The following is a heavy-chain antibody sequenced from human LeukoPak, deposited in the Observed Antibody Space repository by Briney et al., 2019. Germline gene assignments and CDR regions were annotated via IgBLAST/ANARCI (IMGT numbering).Heavy chain of an antibody. J-gene: IGHJ5*02. CDR2: IHHSGIT. CDR3: ARTITSNWFDP. V-gene: IGHV4-34*01. Sequence: PSETLSLTCAVYGGSFSGYYWSWIRQPPGKGLEWIGEIHHSGITNYNPSLKSRVTISIDTSKNHFSLKMTSVTAAHTAVYYCARTITSNWFDPWGQGTLVTVFS. CDR1: GGSFSGYY.